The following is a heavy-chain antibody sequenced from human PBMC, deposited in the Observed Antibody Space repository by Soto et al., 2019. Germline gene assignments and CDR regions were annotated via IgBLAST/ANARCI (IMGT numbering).Heavy chain of an antibody. CDR1: GFTFSRYA. Sequence: GGSLRLSCAASGFTFSRYAMSWVRQAPGKGLEWVSAISGSGGSTYYADFVQGRFTISRDNSKNTLYLQMNSLRAEDTAVYYCAKVSTVTTGLLWGQGILVTVSS. D-gene: IGHD4-17*01. J-gene: IGHJ4*02. CDR3: AKVSTVTTGLL. CDR2: ISGSGGST. V-gene: IGHV3-23*01.